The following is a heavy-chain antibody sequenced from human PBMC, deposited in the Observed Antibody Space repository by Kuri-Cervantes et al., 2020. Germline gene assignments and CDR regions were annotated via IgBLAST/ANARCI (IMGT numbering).Heavy chain of an antibody. Sequence: GGSLRLSCAASGFTFSGYGMHWVRQAPGKGLEWVAVISYDGSNKYYADSVKGRFTISRDNSKNTLYLQMNSLRAEDTAVYYCAREVLAYCGGDCRRDAFDIWGQGTMVTVSS. CDR2: ISYDGSNK. V-gene: IGHV3-30*03. CDR3: AREVLAYCGGDCRRDAFDI. D-gene: IGHD2-21*02. CDR1: GFTFSGYG. J-gene: IGHJ3*02.